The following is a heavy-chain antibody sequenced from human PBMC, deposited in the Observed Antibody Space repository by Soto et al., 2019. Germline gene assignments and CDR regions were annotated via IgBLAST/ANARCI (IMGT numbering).Heavy chain of an antibody. CDR1: GFTVSSNY. D-gene: IGHD6-13*01. V-gene: IGHV3-66*01. Sequence: EVPLVESGGGLVQPGGSLRLSCAASGFTVSSNYMSWVRQAPGKGLEWVSVIYSGGSTYYADSVKGRFTISRDNSKNTLYLQMNSLRAEDTAVYYCARVPAAGIFDYWGQGTLVTVSS. J-gene: IGHJ4*02. CDR2: IYSGGST. CDR3: ARVPAAGIFDY.